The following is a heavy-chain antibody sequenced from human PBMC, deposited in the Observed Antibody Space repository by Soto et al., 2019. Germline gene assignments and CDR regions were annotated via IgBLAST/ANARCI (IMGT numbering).Heavy chain of an antibody. V-gene: IGHV1-2*02. CDR2: INPNSGGT. Sequence: ASVKVSCKASGYTFTGYYMHWVRQAPGQGLEWMGWINPNSGGTHYADPVKGRFTISRDNSKNTLYLQMNSLRAEDTAVYYCAKAPRSSGNYYGINFDYWGQGTLVTVSS. J-gene: IGHJ4*02. D-gene: IGHD1-26*01. CDR3: AKAPRSSGNYYGINFDY. CDR1: GYTFTGYY.